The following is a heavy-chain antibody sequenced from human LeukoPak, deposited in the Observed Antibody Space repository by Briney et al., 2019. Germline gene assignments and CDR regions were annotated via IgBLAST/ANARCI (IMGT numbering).Heavy chain of an antibody. J-gene: IGHJ6*03. D-gene: IGHD4-17*01. Sequence: GGSLRLSCVASGFTFSSRDWMTWVRQAPGKGLEWVANIKQDGSEKNYVDSVKGRFTISRDNAKNSLYLQMNSLRAEDTAVYYCARAGTTVTTVSYYMDVWGKGTTVTVSS. V-gene: IGHV3-7*01. CDR3: ARAGTTVTTVSYYMDV. CDR1: GFTFSSRDW. CDR2: IKQDGSEK.